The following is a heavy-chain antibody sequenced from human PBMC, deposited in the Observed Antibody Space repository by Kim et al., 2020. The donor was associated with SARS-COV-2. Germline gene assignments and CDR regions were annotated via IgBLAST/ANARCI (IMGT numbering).Heavy chain of an antibody. CDR3: ARGGSGGITLY. CDR2: K. Sequence: KYAADTGKCRYTISRDNAKNTLYLKMNSLRAEATAVYYGARGGSGGITLYWGQGTLVTVSS. V-gene: IGHV3-48*03. J-gene: IGHJ4*02. D-gene: IGHD1-20*01.